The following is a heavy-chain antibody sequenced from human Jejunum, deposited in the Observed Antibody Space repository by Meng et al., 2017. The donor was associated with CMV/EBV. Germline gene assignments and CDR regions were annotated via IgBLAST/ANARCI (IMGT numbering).Heavy chain of an antibody. Sequence: QITLKESGSTLVKPTQTLTLTCAFSGLSSISSGVGVGWIRQPPGKALEWLALIYWDDDKRYSPSLRSRLTITKDTSKNEVVLTMTNMDPVDTGTYYCAHFVGGYYPSRPDYWGQGTLVTVSS. CDR3: AHFVGGYYPSRPDY. D-gene: IGHD1-26*01. CDR1: GLSSISSGVG. CDR2: IYWDDDK. V-gene: IGHV2-5*02. J-gene: IGHJ4*02.